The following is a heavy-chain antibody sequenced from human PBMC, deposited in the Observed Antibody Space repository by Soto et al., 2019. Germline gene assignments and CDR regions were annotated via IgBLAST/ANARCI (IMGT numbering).Heavy chain of an antibody. J-gene: IGHJ6*02. CDR1: GFTFTSSA. V-gene: IGHV1-58*01. CDR3: AAPGGITGTTDRSYYYYGMDV. CDR2: IVVGSGNT. D-gene: IGHD1-20*01. Sequence: SVKVSCKASGFTFTSSAVQWVRHARGQRLEWIGWIVVGSGNTNYAQKFQERVTITRDMSTSTAYMELSSLRSEDTAVYYYAAPGGITGTTDRSYYYYGMDVWGQGTTVTVSS.